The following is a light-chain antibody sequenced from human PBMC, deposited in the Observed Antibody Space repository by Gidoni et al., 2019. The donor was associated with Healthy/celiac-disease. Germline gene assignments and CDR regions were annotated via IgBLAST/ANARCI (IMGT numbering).Light chain of an antibody. Sequence: ELVMTQSPATPSVSPGERATLSCRASQSVSSNLDWYQQKPCQAPRLLIYGASTRATGIPARFSGSGSGTEFTLTISSLQSEYFAVYYCQQYNNWPYTFGQGTKLEIK. J-gene: IGKJ2*01. CDR1: QSVSSN. V-gene: IGKV3-15*01. CDR2: GAS. CDR3: QQYNNWPYT.